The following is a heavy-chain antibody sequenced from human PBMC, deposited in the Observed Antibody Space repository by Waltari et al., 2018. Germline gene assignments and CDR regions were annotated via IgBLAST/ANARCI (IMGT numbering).Heavy chain of an antibody. CDR3: ARNSAPKDYYYGMDV. CDR2: IDPSDSYT. Sequence: EVQLVQSGAEVKKPGESLRISCKGSGYSFTSYWISWVRQMPGKGLEWLGRIDPSDSYTNYSPSFQGHVTISADKSISTAYLQWSSLKASDTAMYYCARNSAPKDYYYGMDVWGQGTTVTVSS. CDR1: GYSFTSYW. D-gene: IGHD3-10*01. V-gene: IGHV5-10-1*03. J-gene: IGHJ6*02.